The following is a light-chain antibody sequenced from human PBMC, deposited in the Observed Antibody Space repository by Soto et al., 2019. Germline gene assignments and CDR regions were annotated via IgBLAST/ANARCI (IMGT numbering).Light chain of an antibody. CDR2: EVS. CDR3: SCFSSTTTLYV. CDR1: STDVGYYDY. Sequence: QSALTQPASVSGSPGQSITISCTGASTDVGYYDYVSWYQLHPGKAPKLIIYEVSNRPSGISNRFSGSKSGDTASLTISGLQAEDEGDYYSSCFSSTTTLYVFGTGTKLTV. J-gene: IGLJ1*01. V-gene: IGLV2-14*01.